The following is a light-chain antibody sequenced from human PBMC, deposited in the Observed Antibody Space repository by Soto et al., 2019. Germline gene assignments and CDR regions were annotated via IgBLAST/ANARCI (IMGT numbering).Light chain of an antibody. Sequence: DIQVTQSPSTLSASVGDRVTITCRVGQTISSWLAWYHQKPGKAPKLLIYDVSSLESGVPSRFSGSGSGTEFTLTISSLHPDAFTTYYCQQYNTYPWTFGQGTKVEIK. J-gene: IGKJ1*01. CDR2: DVS. V-gene: IGKV1-5*01. CDR1: QTISSW. CDR3: QQYNTYPWT.